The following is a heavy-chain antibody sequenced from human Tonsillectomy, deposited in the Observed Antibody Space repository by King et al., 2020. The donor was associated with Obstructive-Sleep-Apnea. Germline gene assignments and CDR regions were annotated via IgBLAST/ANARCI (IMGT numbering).Heavy chain of an antibody. CDR2: MCHSGST. CDR1: GGSISSSPYC. D-gene: IGHD6-13*01. CDR3: ARGYVADRFDY. Sequence: HLQLQESGPGLVKPSETLSLTYTVSGGSISSSPYCWGWIRQPPGKGLEWIGSMCHSGSTYYNPSLRSRVTISLDTSKNQFSLKLRSVPAADTAVYYCARGYVADRFDYWGQGTLVTVSS. V-gene: IGHV4-39*07. J-gene: IGHJ4*02.